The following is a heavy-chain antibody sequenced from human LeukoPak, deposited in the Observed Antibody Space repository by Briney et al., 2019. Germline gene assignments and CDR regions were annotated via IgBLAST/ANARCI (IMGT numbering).Heavy chain of an antibody. CDR3: ARKEVAGTDFDY. CDR1: GFTFSSYS. Sequence: GGSLRLSCAASGFTFSSYSMNWVRQAPGKGLEWVSSISRSSSYIYYADSVKGRITISRDNAKNSLYLQLNSRSAEDTAVYYRARKEVAGTDFDYWGQGTLVTVSS. J-gene: IGHJ4*02. V-gene: IGHV3-21*01. CDR2: ISRSSSYI. D-gene: IGHD6-19*01.